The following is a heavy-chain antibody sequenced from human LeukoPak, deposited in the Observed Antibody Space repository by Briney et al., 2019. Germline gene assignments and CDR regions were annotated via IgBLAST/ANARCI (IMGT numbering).Heavy chain of an antibody. CDR1: GYTFTSYY. D-gene: IGHD3-22*01. J-gene: IGHJ5*02. Sequence: GASVKVSCKASGYTFTSYYMHWVRQAPGQGLEWMGIINPSGGSTSYAQKFQGRVTMTRDTSTSPVYMELSSLRSEDTAVYYCAITRYDSSGYYSPYNWFDPWGQGTLVTVSS. V-gene: IGHV1-46*01. CDR3: AITRYDSSGYYSPYNWFDP. CDR2: INPSGGST.